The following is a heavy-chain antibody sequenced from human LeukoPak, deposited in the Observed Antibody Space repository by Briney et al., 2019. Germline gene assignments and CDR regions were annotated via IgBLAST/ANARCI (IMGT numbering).Heavy chain of an antibody. CDR3: ASPRYYYYMDV. Sequence: SETLSLTCTVSGGSIRSSSYYWGWLRQPPGTGLEWIGSIYYSGSTYYNPSLKSRVTISVDTSKNQFSLKLSSVTAADTAVYYCASPRYYYYMDVWGKGTTVTVFS. CDR2: IYYSGST. J-gene: IGHJ6*03. V-gene: IGHV4-39*01. CDR1: GGSIRSSSYY.